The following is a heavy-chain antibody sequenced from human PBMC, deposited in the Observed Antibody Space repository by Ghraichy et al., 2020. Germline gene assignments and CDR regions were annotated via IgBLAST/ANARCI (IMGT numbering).Heavy chain of an antibody. CDR2: ISDSSTHI. V-gene: IGHV3-21*01. D-gene: IGHD1-26*01. CDR1: GFIFSTYD. CDR3: ARDRFAYSGSYVDY. J-gene: IGHJ4*02. Sequence: GGSLRLSCAASGFIFSTYDMNWVRQAPGKGLEWVSSISDSSTHIYYADSVKGRVTISRDNAKNSLYLQMNSLRAEDTAIYYCARDRFAYSGSYVDYWGQGTLVTVSS.